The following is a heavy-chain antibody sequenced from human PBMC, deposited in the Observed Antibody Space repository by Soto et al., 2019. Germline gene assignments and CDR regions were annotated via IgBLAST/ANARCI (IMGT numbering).Heavy chain of an antibody. CDR3: ARDEGERYNGNYGLGS. V-gene: IGHV3-33*01. CDR2: IWYDGSNK. D-gene: IGHD1-7*01. Sequence: QVQLVESGGGVVQPGRSLRLSCVASGFTFSNYGMHWVRQAPGKGLEWVAIIWYDGSNKYYADSVKGRFTISRDNSKNTLYLQMNSLRVEDSAGYYCARDEGERYNGNYGLGSWGQGTLVTVCS. J-gene: IGHJ4*02. CDR1: GFTFSNYG.